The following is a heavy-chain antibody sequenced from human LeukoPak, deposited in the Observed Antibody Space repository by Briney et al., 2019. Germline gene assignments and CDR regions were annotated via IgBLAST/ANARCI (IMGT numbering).Heavy chain of an antibody. CDR2: ISSGGNT. J-gene: IGHJ5*02. V-gene: IGHV4-39*01. D-gene: IGHD3-22*01. Sequence: PSETLSLTCTVSGDSFSSRTYYWGWVRQPPRKGLEYIGTISSGGNTYYHPSLKSRVTLSVDTSKNQFSLKLGSVNGADTAVFFCARTYYYDSRIDPWGQGILVTVSS. CDR3: ARTYYYDSRIDP. CDR1: GDSFSSRTYY.